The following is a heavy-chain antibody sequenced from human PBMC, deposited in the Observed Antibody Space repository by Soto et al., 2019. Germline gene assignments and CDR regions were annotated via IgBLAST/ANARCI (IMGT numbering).Heavy chain of an antibody. J-gene: IGHJ6*02. V-gene: IGHV1-69*01. CDR3: ASASGIAAAGDYYYGMDV. CDR2: IIPIFGTA. D-gene: IGHD6-13*01. Sequence: QVQLVQSGAEVKKPGSSVKVSCKASGGTFSSYAISWVRQAPGQGLEWMGGIIPIFGTANYARKFQGRVTITADESTSTAYMELSSLRSEDTAVYYCASASGIAAAGDYYYGMDVWGQGTTVTVSS. CDR1: GGTFSSYA.